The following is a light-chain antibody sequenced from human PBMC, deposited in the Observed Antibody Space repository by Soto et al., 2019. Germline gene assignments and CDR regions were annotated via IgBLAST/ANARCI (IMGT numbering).Light chain of an antibody. CDR1: ASNIGADSD. CDR2: GNN. CDR3: QSYVRSVSGWL. Sequence: QSVLTQPPSVSGAPGQTVTFSCTGSASNIGADSDVHWYQQLPGAAPKLLIYGNNNRPSGVPDRFSGYKSGASASLAITGLLDDDEADYYSQSYVRSVSGWLFGGGTQLIV. V-gene: IGLV1-40*01. J-gene: IGLJ3*02.